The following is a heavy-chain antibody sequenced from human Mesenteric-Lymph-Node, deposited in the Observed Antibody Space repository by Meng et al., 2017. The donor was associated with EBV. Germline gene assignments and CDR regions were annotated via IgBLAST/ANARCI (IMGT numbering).Heavy chain of an antibody. CDR2: INAGNGNT. J-gene: IGHJ4*02. CDR3: ARVRGIAVVPPDY. Sequence: QAPLVQSGAEVKKPGASVKVSCKASGYTFTSYAMHWVRQAPGQRLEWMGWINAGNGNTKYSQKFQGRVTITRDTSASTAYMELSSLRSEDTAVYYCARVRGIAVVPPDYWGQGTLVTVSS. V-gene: IGHV1-3*01. D-gene: IGHD6-19*01. CDR1: GYTFTSYA.